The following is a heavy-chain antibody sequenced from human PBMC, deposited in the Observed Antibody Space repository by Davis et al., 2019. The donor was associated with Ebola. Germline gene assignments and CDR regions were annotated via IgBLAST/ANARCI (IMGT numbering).Heavy chain of an antibody. J-gene: IGHJ3*02. CDR3: VRDYLFALDI. CDR1: GFLFSDYT. Sequence: GESLKISCAASGFLFSDYTMNWVRQAPGKSLEWVSYIGTRGDPTVYADSVKGRFTVSRDDANNSLSLLMNNLRDEDTAIYYCVRDYLFALDIWGQGTMVTVSS. CDR2: IGTRGDPT. V-gene: IGHV3-48*02.